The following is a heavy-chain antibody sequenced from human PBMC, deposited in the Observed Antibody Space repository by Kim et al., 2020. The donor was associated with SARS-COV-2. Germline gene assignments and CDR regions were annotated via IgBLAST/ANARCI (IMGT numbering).Heavy chain of an antibody. CDR3: ARRQFTSGWYYFDY. V-gene: IGHV3-74*01. J-gene: IGHJ4*02. D-gene: IGHD6-19*01. Sequence: ADSVKGRFPNSRDNAKNTLDLQMNSLRAEDRAVYYCARRQFTSGWYYFDYWGQGTLVTVSS.